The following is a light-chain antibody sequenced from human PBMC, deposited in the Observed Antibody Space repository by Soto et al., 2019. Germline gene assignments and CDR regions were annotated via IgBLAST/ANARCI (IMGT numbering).Light chain of an antibody. CDR1: QSVLYSSNNKNY. J-gene: IGKJ1*01. CDR3: QQYYSTPWT. V-gene: IGKV4-1*01. Sequence: DIVMTQSPDSLAVSLGERATINCKSSQSVLYSSNNKNYLAWYQQKPGQPPKLLIYWASTRESGVPDRFSGSGSGTDFALTVSCLQARDVEVYYCQQYYSTPWTFGQGTKL. CDR2: WAS.